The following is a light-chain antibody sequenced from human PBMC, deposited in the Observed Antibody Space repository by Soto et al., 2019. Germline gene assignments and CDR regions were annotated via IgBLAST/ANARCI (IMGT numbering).Light chain of an antibody. Sequence: QSALTQPPSVSGSPGQSVTIPCTGTSSDVGSYNRVSWYHQAPGTAPRLMIYEVSNRPSGVPDRFSGSKSDNTASLTISGLQAEDEADYYCASYTTHTARFVFGTGTKLTVL. J-gene: IGLJ1*01. CDR2: EVS. V-gene: IGLV2-18*02. CDR3: ASYTTHTARFV. CDR1: SSDVGSYNR.